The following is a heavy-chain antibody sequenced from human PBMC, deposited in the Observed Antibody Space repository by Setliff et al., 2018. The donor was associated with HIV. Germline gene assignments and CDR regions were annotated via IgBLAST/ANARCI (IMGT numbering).Heavy chain of an antibody. CDR2: INAGNGNT. J-gene: IGHJ3*02. Sequence: GASVKVSCKASGYTFTAYAMHWVRQAPGQRLEWMGWINAGNGNTKYSQRFQGRVTITRDTSASTAYMELSSLRSEDTAVYYCATKVYCTNGVCLDAFDIWGQGTVVTVSS. D-gene: IGHD2-8*01. CDR1: GYTFTAYA. V-gene: IGHV1-3*01. CDR3: ATKVYCTNGVCLDAFDI.